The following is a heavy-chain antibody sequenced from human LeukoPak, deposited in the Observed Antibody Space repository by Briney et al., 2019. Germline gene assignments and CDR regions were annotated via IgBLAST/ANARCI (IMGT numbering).Heavy chain of an antibody. V-gene: IGHV4-39*01. CDR2: IYYSGST. J-gene: IGHJ4*02. CDR3: ARLGDSSSSWAYFDY. D-gene: IGHD6-13*01. CDR1: GRSISSSSYY. Sequence: PSETLSLTCTVSGRSISSSSYYWGWIRQPPGKGLEWIGSIYYSGSTYYNPSLKSRVTISVDTSKNQFSLKLSSVTAADTAVYYCARLGDSSSSWAYFDYWGQGTLVTVSS.